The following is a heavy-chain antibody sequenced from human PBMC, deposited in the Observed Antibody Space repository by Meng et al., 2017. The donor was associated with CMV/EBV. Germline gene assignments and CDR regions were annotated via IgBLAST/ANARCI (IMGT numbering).Heavy chain of an antibody. V-gene: IGHV3-30*02. CDR2: IRYDGSNK. D-gene: IGHD4-23*01. CDR1: GFIFSSYG. CDR3: AKAVASY. Sequence: GESLKISCAASGFIFSSYGMHWVRQAPGKGLEWVAFIRYDGSNKYYADSVKGRFTISRDNSKNTLYLQMNSLRAEDTAVYYCAKAVASYWGQGTLVTVSS. J-gene: IGHJ4*02.